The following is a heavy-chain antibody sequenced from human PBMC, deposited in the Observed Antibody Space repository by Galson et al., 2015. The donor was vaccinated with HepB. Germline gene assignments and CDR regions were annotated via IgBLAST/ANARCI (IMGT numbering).Heavy chain of an antibody. D-gene: IGHD2-2*01. CDR2: ISAYNGNT. CDR1: GYTFTSYG. J-gene: IGHJ6*03. Sequence: SCKASGYTFTSYGISWVRQAPGQGLEWMGWISAYNGNTNYAQKLQGRVTMTTDTSTSTAYTELRSLRSDDTAVYYCARDWGDIVVVLAAMLRYMDVWGKGTTVTVSS. CDR3: ARDWGDIVVVLAAMLRYMDV. V-gene: IGHV1-18*01.